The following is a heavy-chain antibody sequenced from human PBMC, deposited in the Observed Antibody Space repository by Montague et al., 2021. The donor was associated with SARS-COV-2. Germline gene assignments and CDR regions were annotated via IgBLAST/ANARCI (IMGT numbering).Heavy chain of an antibody. V-gene: IGHV1-8*01. Sequence: SVKVSCKASGYTFTDYDINWVRQATGQGLEWMGWMNPNSGNTGYAQKFQGRVTMTRNTSISTAYMELSSLRSEDTAVYYCARAQYDYESSGYYPAYWGQGTLVTVSS. CDR2: MNPNSGNT. CDR3: ARAQYDYESSGYYPAY. D-gene: IGHD3-22*01. CDR1: GYTFTDYD. J-gene: IGHJ4*02.